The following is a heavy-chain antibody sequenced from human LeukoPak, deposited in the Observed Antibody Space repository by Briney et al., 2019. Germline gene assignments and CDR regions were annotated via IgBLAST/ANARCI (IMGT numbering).Heavy chain of an antibody. CDR3: ARLPPVVEGLLSLGAFDI. CDR2: INPNSGGT. J-gene: IGHJ3*02. V-gene: IGHV1-2*02. D-gene: IGHD3-22*01. CDR1: GYTFTGYY. Sequence: ASVKVSCKASGYTFTGYYMHWVRQAPGQGLEWMGWINPNSGGTNYAQKFQGRVTMTRDTSISTAYMELSRLRSDDTAVYYCARLPPVVEGLLSLGAFDIWGQGTMVTVSS.